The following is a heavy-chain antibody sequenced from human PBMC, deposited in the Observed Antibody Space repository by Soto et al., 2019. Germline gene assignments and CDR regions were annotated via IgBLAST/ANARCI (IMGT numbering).Heavy chain of an antibody. CDR3: ARVRGSGVGHDY. Sequence: QVQLQESGPGLVKPSETLSLTCTVSGGSISSYYWSWIRQPPGKGLEWIGYIYYSGSTNYNPSLKSRVTISVDTSKNQFSLKLSSVTAADTAVYYCARVRGSGVGHDYWGQGTLVTVSS. D-gene: IGHD3-10*01. CDR2: IYYSGST. CDR1: GGSISSYY. V-gene: IGHV4-59*01. J-gene: IGHJ4*02.